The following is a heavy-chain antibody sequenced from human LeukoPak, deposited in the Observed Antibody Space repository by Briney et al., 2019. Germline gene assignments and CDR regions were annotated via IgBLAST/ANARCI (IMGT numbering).Heavy chain of an antibody. D-gene: IGHD1-1*01. CDR2: ISYDGSNK. V-gene: IGHV3-30-3*01. CDR3: ARGPAWNDVFYYYGMDV. J-gene: IGHJ6*02. Sequence: PGRSLRLSCAASGFTFSSYAMHWVRQAPGKGLEWVAVISYDGSNKYYADSVKGRFTISRDNSKNTLYLQMNSLRAEDTAVYYCARGPAWNDVFYYYGMDVCGQGTTVTVSS. CDR1: GFTFSSYA.